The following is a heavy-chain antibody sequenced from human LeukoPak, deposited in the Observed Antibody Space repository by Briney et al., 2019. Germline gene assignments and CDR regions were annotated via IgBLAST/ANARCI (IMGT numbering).Heavy chain of an antibody. CDR3: ARERRVRGSYVGYFDY. CDR1: GGTFSSYA. Sequence: GASVKVSCKASGGTFSSYATSWVRQAPGQGLEWMGRIIPIFGTANYAQKFQGRVTITADESTSTAYMELSSLRSEDTAVYYCARERRVRGSYVGYFDYWGQGTLVTVSS. CDR2: IIPIFGTA. J-gene: IGHJ4*02. D-gene: IGHD1-26*01. V-gene: IGHV1-69*13.